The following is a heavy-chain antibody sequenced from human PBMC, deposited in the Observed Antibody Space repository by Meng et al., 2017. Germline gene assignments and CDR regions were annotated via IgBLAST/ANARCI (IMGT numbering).Heavy chain of an antibody. CDR2: INEFGST. CDR3: ARQRGPDF. J-gene: IGHJ4*02. D-gene: IGHD5-12*01. Sequence: QVQLPSGGAGLLRPAETLSLTCAVYGGSFSGYYWNWIRQPPGKGLEWIGEINEFGSTNYNPSLKSRVTILVDTSKNQFSLKLRSVTAADTAVYYCARQRGPDFWGQGSLVTVSS. CDR1: GGSFSGYY. V-gene: IGHV4-34*01.